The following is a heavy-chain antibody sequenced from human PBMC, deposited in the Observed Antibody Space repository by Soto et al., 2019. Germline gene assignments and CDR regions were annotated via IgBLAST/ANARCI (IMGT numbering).Heavy chain of an antibody. D-gene: IGHD5-12*01. CDR3: AKARGRGYYWFDS. Sequence: EVQLLESGGGLVQPGGSLRLSCAASGFTFSSYAMSWVRQAPGKGLEWVSAISGSGGSTFYADSVKGRFTISRDTSKNPLFLQMKSLRAEDTAVYYCAKARGRGYYWFDSWGQGPLVTVSS. V-gene: IGHV3-23*01. CDR1: GFTFSSYA. J-gene: IGHJ5*01. CDR2: ISGSGGST.